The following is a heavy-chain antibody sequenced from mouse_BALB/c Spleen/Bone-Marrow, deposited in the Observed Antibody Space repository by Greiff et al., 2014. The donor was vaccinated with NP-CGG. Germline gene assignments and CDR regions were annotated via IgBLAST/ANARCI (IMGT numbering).Heavy chain of an antibody. J-gene: IGHJ3*01. CDR3: AHDAPFTY. CDR2: IDPASGNT. Sequence: EVKLQESGADLVKPGASVKLSCTTSGFNIKDTFMHWVKQRPEQGLEWIGRIDPASGNTKYDPKFQGKATITADTSSSKVSLQLSGLTSEDTAVYYCAHDAPFTYWGRGTLVTVSA. V-gene: IGHV14-3*02. D-gene: IGHD2-3*01. CDR1: GFNIKDTF.